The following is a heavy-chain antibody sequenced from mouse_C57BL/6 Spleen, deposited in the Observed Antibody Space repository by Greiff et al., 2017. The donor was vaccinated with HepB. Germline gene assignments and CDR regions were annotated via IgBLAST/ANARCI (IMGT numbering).Heavy chain of an antibody. CDR3: ARRVDYDYGAWFAY. D-gene: IGHD2-4*01. CDR1: GYTFTSYW. CDR2: IDPSDSYT. V-gene: IGHV1-50*01. Sequence: VQLQQPGAELVKPGASVKLSCKASGYTFTSYWMQWVKQRPGQGLEWIGEIDPSDSYTNYNQKFKGKATLTVDTSSSTAYMQLSSLTSEDSAVYYCARRVDYDYGAWFAYWGQGTLVTVSA. J-gene: IGHJ3*01.